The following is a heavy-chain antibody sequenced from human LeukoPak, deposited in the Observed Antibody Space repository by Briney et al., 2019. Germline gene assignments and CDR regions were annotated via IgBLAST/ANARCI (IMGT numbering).Heavy chain of an antibody. CDR2: IYHSGST. J-gene: IGHJ4*02. V-gene: IGHV4-38-2*02. CDR1: GYSISSSYY. D-gene: IGHD3-22*01. CDR3: ARERTMTSFDY. Sequence: PSETLSLTCTVSGYSISSSYYWGWIRQPPGKGLEWIGGIYHSGSTYYSPSLKSRVTISVDTSKNQFSLNLNSVTAADTAVYYCARERTMTSFDYWGQGTLVTVSS.